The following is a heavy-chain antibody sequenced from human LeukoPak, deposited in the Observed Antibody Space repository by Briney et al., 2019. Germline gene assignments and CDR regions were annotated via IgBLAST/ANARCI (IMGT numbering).Heavy chain of an antibody. D-gene: IGHD1-26*01. Sequence: SETLSLTCSVSGGSISSYYWSWIPQPPGKGLEWIGDIYYSGSTNYNPSLKSRVTISVDTSKNQFSLKLSSVTAVDTAVYYCARTNSGSYPRYYYYGMDVWGQGTTVTVPS. V-gene: IGHV4-59*08. CDR3: ARTNSGSYPRYYYYGMDV. J-gene: IGHJ6*02. CDR2: IYYSGST. CDR1: GGSISSYY.